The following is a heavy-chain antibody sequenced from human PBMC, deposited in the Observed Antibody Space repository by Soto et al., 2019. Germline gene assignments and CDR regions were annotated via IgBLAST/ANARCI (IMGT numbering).Heavy chain of an antibody. D-gene: IGHD2-2*01. CDR1: GGSISNVGYF. CDR2: IYHTGTT. CDR3: ARVMAAMQNWLDP. J-gene: IGHJ5*02. Sequence: QVQLQESGPGLVKPSQTLSLTCTVSGGSISNVGYFWSWIRQPPGKGLEWIGFIYHTGTTYYNSSLRSRDSISIDTSKSQLSLKLNSVTAADTAVYYCARVMAAMQNWLDPWGQGTLVTVSP. V-gene: IGHV4-30-4*01.